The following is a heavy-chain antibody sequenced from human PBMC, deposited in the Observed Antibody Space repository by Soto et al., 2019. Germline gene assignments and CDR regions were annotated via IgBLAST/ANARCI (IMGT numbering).Heavy chain of an antibody. CDR1: GYTFTSYG. Sequence: GASVKVSCKASGYTFTSYGISWVRQAPGQGLEWMGWISAYNGNTNYAQKLQGRVTMTTDTSTSTAYMELRSLRSDDTAVYYCARWGIAAAGILYYYYYGMDVWGQGTTVTVSS. V-gene: IGHV1-18*01. D-gene: IGHD6-13*01. J-gene: IGHJ6*02. CDR2: ISAYNGNT. CDR3: ARWGIAAAGILYYYYYGMDV.